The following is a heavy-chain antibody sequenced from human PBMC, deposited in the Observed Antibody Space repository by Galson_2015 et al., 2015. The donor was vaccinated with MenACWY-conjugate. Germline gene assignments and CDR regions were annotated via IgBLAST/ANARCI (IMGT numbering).Heavy chain of an antibody. J-gene: IGHJ5*02. Sequence: QSGAEVTKPGESLKISCKGSGYSFTSYWIGWVRQMPGKGLEWMGIIYPGDSDTRYSPSFQGQVTISADKSISTAYLQWSSLKASDTAVYYCARDPPYSSSWYNWFDPWGQGTLVTVSS. V-gene: IGHV5-51*01. CDR3: ARDPPYSSSWYNWFDP. CDR2: IYPGDSDT. CDR1: GYSFTSYW. D-gene: IGHD6-13*01.